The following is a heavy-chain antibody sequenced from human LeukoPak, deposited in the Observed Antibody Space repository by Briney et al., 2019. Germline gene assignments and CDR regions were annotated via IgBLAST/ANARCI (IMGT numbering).Heavy chain of an antibody. CDR1: GYTFTGYY. J-gene: IGHJ4*02. CDR2: INPNSGGT. V-gene: IGHV1-2*06. D-gene: IGHD3-22*01. CDR3: AREGARYYYDSSGYYSPFDY. Sequence: ASVNVSCTASGYTFTGYYMHWVRQAPGQGLEWMGRINPNSGGTNYAQKFQGRVTMTRDTSISTAYMELSRLRSDDTAVYYCAREGARYYYDSSGYYSPFDYWGQGTLVTVSS.